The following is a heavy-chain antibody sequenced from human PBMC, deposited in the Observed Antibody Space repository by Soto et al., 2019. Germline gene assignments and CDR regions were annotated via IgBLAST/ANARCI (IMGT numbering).Heavy chain of an antibody. CDR3: ARAVTGGLDV. Sequence: EVQLVESGGGLVQPGGSLRLSCAASGFTFSLYSMSWVRQAPGKGLEWVSYISRSSTGIHYADSVKGRFTISRDDATNSMHLQMNSLRDEDTAVYYCARAVTGGLDVW. V-gene: IGHV3-48*02. CDR2: ISRSSTGI. D-gene: IGHD3-10*01. CDR1: GFTFSLYS. J-gene: IGHJ6*01.